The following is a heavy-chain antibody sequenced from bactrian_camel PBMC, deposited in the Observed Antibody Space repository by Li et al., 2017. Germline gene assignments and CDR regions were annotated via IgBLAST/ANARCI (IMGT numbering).Heavy chain of an antibody. V-gene: IGHV3S1*01. CDR3: AADTEGDWGLVGSDFRY. CDR2: LDTHGDI. Sequence: HVQLVESGGGSVQAGGSLRLSCAASEQLYNRKWMAWFRQVPGKEREGVAVLDTHGDIEYADSVKGRFFISKDNAKNVHYLQMNDLKPEDTGVYYCAADTEGDWGLVGSDFRYWGRGTQVTVS. J-gene: IGHJ6*01. D-gene: IGHD7*01. CDR1: EQLYNRKW.